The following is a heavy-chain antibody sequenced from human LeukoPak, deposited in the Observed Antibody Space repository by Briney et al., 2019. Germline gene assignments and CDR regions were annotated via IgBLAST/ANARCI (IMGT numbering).Heavy chain of an antibody. CDR2: ISYDGSNK. V-gene: IGHV3-30-3*01. CDR3: ARGDGGYSSSWTTFDY. Sequence: GRSLRLSCAASGFTSSSYAMHWVRQAPGKGLEWVAVISYDGSNKYYADSVKGRFTISRDNSKNTLYLQMNSLRAEDTAVYYCARGDGGYSSSWTTFDYWGQGTLVTVSS. J-gene: IGHJ4*02. D-gene: IGHD6-13*01. CDR1: GFTSSSYA.